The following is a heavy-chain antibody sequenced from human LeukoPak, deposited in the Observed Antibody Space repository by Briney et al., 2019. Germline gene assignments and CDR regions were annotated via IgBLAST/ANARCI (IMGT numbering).Heavy chain of an antibody. V-gene: IGHV4-34*01. CDR1: GGSFSGYY. CDR2: INHSGST. J-gene: IGHJ6*03. Sequence: NASETLSLTCAVYGGSFSGYYWSWIRQPPGKGLEWIGEINHSGSTNYNPSLKSRVTISVDTSKNQFSLELSSVTAADTAFYYCASQGHHGKIVGTTLSYFYMDVWGKGTTVTVSS. CDR3: ASQGHHGKIVGTTLSYFYMDV. D-gene: IGHD1-26*01.